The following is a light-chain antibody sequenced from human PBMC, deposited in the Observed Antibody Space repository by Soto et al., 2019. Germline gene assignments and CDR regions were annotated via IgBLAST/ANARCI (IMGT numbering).Light chain of an antibody. Sequence: QSVLTQPPSASGTPGQRVTISCFGSNSNVRYNTVNWYQHFPGTAPKLLIHTNNRRPSGVSDRFSGSKSGTSASLAISGVQSEDEADYYCQSYDSTLSGSRVFGGGTKLTAL. CDR2: TNN. V-gene: IGLV1-44*01. CDR1: NSNVRYNT. J-gene: IGLJ3*02. CDR3: QSYDSTLSGSRV.